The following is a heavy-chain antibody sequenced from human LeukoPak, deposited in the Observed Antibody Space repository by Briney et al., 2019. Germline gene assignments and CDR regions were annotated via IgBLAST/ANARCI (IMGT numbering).Heavy chain of an antibody. D-gene: IGHD3-22*01. V-gene: IGHV3-21*01. CDR1: GFTFSSYS. Sequence: GGSLRLPCAASGFTFSSYSMTWVRQAPGKGLEWVSSISSSSSYIYYADSVKGRFTISRDNAKNSLYLQMNSLRAEDTAVYYCARDYYDSSGYYSPFDYWGQGTLVTVSS. CDR3: ARDYYDSSGYYSPFDY. CDR2: ISSSSSYI. J-gene: IGHJ4*02.